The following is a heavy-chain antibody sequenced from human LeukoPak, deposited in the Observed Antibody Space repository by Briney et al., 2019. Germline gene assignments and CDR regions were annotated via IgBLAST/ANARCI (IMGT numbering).Heavy chain of an antibody. Sequence: ASVKVSCKASGYTFTTYGVTWVRQAPGQGLEWMGWINTSNGNTNYAQKLQDRVTMTTDTSTSTAYMELRSLRSDDTAVYYCARPKGHCVITGCYTDAFDIWGQGTKVTVSS. CDR2: INTSNGNT. CDR3: ARPKGHCVITGCYTDAFDI. CDR1: GYTFTTYG. J-gene: IGHJ3*02. V-gene: IGHV1-18*01. D-gene: IGHD2-2*02.